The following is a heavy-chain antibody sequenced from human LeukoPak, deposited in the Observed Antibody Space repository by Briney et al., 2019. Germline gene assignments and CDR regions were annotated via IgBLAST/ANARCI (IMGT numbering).Heavy chain of an antibody. Sequence: SETLSLTCTVSGGSISSSSYYWGWIRQPPGKGLEWIGSIYYRGSTYYNPSLKSRVTISVDTSKNQVSLKLSSVTAADTAVYYCSSLNYYDSSGYSGAYYYFDYWGQGTLVTVSS. CDR3: SSLNYYDSSGYSGAYYYFDY. D-gene: IGHD3-22*01. CDR2: IYYRGST. CDR1: GGSISSSSYY. V-gene: IGHV4-39*01. J-gene: IGHJ4*02.